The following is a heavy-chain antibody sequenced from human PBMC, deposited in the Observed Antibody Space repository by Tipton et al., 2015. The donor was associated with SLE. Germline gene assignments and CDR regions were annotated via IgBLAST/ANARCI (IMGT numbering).Heavy chain of an antibody. D-gene: IGHD2-8*01. CDR1: GTSISSGGHY. CDR3: VRLRSKVLIDY. Sequence: TLSLTCTVSGTSISSGGHYWSWIRQHPGKGLEWIGNIYYSGSTYYNPSLKSRVIISVDTSKNQFSLEVRSVTAADTAVYYCVRLRSKVLIDYWGQGTLVTVSS. CDR2: IYYSGST. V-gene: IGHV4-31*03. J-gene: IGHJ4*02.